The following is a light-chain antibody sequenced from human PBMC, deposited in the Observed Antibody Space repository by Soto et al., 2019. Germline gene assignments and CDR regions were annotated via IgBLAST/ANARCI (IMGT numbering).Light chain of an antibody. Sequence: DIVMTQSPDSLAVSLGERATINCKSSQSVLYSSNNKNYLTWYQQKPGQPPKLLINWASTRESGVPDRFSGAGSGTDFTLTISSLQAEDVAVYYCQQFYTTPTFGQGTKVDIK. J-gene: IGKJ1*01. V-gene: IGKV4-1*01. CDR2: WAS. CDR3: QQFYTTPT. CDR1: QSVLYSSNNKNY.